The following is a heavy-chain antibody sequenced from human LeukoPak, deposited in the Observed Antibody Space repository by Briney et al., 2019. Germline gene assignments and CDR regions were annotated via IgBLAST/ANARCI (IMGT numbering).Heavy chain of an antibody. CDR1: GGTFSSYA. V-gene: IGHV1-69*13. J-gene: IGHJ5*02. Sequence: SVKVSCKASGGTFSSYAISWVRQAPGQGLEWMGGIIPIFGTANYAQKFQGRVTITADESTSTAYMELSSLRSEDTALYYCAKTAGIAAAGAFAPWGQGTLVTVSS. CDR3: AKTAGIAAAGAFAP. CDR2: IIPIFGTA. D-gene: IGHD6-13*01.